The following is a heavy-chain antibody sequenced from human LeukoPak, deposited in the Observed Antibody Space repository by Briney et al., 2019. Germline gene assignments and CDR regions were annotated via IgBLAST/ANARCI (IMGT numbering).Heavy chain of an antibody. D-gene: IGHD4-17*01. CDR1: GGSFSGYY. Sequence: SSETLSLTCAVHGGSFSGYYWSWIRQPPGKGLEWIGEINHSGSTNYNPSLKSRVTISVDTSKNQFSLQLTSVTAADTAVYYCATTVTIFRTINWFDPWGQGTLVTVSS. CDR2: INHSGST. CDR3: ATTVTIFRTINWFDP. J-gene: IGHJ5*02. V-gene: IGHV4-34*01.